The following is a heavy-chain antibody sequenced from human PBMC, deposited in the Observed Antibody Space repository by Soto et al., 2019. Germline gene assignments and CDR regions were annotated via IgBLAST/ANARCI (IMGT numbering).Heavy chain of an antibody. D-gene: IGHD3-16*02. CDR2: IIPIFGTA. J-gene: IGHJ4*02. Sequence: SVKVSCKASGGTFSSYAISWVRQAPGQGLEWMGGIIPIFGTANYAQKFQGRVTITADESTSTAYMELRSLRSDDTAVYYCAVLLGELSPIDYWGQGTLVTVSS. CDR3: AVLLGELSPIDY. V-gene: IGHV1-69*13. CDR1: GGTFSSYA.